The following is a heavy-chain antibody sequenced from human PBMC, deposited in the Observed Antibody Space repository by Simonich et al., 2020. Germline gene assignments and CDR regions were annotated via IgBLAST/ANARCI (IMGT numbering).Heavy chain of an antibody. Sequence: QVQLVQSGAEGKKPGASVKVSCKASGYTFTGYDMHWVRQAPGQGLECLGWVNPKSSGTNYAQKFQGRVTVTRDTSISTAYMELSRLRSDDTAVYYCARDLRGSYYYYYYMDVWGKGTTVTVSS. CDR2: VNPKSSGT. CDR3: ARDLRGSYYYYYYMDV. V-gene: IGHV1-2*02. CDR1: GYTFTGYD. D-gene: IGHD1-26*01. J-gene: IGHJ6*03.